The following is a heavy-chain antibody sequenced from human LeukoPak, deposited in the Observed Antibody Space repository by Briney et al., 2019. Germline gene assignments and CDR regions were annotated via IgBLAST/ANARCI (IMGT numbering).Heavy chain of an antibody. CDR2: INHSGST. V-gene: IGHV4-34*01. CDR3: ARLKGYSYGVGAFDY. Sequence: SETLSLTCAVYGGSFSGYYWSWIRQPPGKGLEWIGEINHSGSTNYNPSLKSRVTISVDTSKNQFSLKLSSVTAADTAVYYCARLKGYSYGVGAFDYWGQGTLVTVSS. CDR1: GGSFSGYY. D-gene: IGHD5-18*01. J-gene: IGHJ4*02.